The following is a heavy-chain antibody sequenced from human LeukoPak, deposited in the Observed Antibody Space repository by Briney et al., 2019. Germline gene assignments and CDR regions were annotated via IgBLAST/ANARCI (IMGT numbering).Heavy chain of an antibody. D-gene: IGHD6-19*01. CDR2: IYPGDSDT. V-gene: IGHV5-51*01. Sequence: GESRKISCKVSGYSFTSYLISWVRQVPGKGLEWMGIIYPGDSDTSYPPSVQDHVTISPDKSISTAYLQWSSLKASDTAMYYCARTAGAFDIWGQGTMVTVSS. J-gene: IGHJ3*02. CDR3: ARTAGAFDI. CDR1: GYSFTSYL.